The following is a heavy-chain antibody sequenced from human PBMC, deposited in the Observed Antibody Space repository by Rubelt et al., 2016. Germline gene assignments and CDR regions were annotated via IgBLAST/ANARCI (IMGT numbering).Heavy chain of an antibody. CDR3: ARRPDGLDV. CDR1: GGSISSGGYY. J-gene: IGHJ6*02. Sequence: QVQLQESGPGLVKPSQTLSLTCTVSGGSISSGGYYWSWIRQTPGKGLEWIGEINHGGSTNYNPSLKGRVSISVDTSKNQFSLRLTSVTAADTAVYYCARRPDGLDVWGQGTTVTVS. CDR2: INHGGST. V-gene: IGHV4-31*03.